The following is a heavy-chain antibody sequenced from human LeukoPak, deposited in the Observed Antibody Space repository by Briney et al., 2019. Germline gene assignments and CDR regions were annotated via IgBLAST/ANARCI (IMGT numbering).Heavy chain of an antibody. J-gene: IGHJ4*02. CDR1: GGSISSGGYY. CDR2: IYYSGST. D-gene: IGHD4-17*01. V-gene: IGHV4-31*03. CDR3: ARDGDYDTLGY. Sequence: SETLSLTCTVSGGSISSGGYYWSWIRQHPGTGLEWIEYIYYSGSTYYNPSLKSRVTISVDTSKNQFSLKLSSVTAADTAVYYCARDGDYDTLGYWGQGTLVTVSS.